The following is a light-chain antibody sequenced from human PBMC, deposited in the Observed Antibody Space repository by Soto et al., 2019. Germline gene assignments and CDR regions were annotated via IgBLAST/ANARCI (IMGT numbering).Light chain of an antibody. CDR2: GAS. CDR1: QDIGND. V-gene: IGKV1-6*02. CDR3: QQYSAYPYT. J-gene: IGKJ2*01. Sequence: QMTQSPSSLSASVRDRVIITCRASQDIGNDLGWYQKRPGKAPKLLIYGASSLRSGVPSRFSGSGSGTHFTLTINSLQAEDSATYYCQQYSAYPYTFGQGTKVDIK.